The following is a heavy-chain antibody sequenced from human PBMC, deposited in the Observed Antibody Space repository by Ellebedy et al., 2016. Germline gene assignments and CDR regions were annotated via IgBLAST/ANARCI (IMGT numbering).Heavy chain of an antibody. CDR2: LSWNSDRI. CDR1: GFTFDEYA. CDR3: AKGNYYGPGGWSDY. J-gene: IGHJ4*02. Sequence: SLKISCAASGFTFDEYAMHWVRQAPGKGLEWVSGLSWNSDRIGFADSVKGRFTISRDNSNKTLYLQMSRLRAEDTAIYYCAKGNYYGPGGWSDYWGQGTLVAVSS. D-gene: IGHD3-10*01. V-gene: IGHV3-9*01.